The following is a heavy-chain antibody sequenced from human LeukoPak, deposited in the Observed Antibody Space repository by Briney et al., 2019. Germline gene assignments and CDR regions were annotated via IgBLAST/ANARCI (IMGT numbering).Heavy chain of an antibody. CDR1: GFTFSSYS. CDR2: ISSSSSYI. J-gene: IGHJ6*02. Sequence: GGSLRLSCAASGFTFSSYSMNWVRQAPGKGLEWVSSISSSSSYIYYADSVKGRFTISRDNAKNSLYLQMNSLRAEDTAVYYCARDLRVAGEGYYDSSGFPAYYYYYYGMDVWGQGTTVAVSS. V-gene: IGHV3-21*01. CDR3: ARDLRVAGEGYYDSSGFPAYYYYYYGMDV. D-gene: IGHD3-22*01.